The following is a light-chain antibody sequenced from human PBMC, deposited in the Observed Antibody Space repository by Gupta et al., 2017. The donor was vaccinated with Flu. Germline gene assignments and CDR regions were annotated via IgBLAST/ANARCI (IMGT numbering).Light chain of an antibody. Sequence: QSVRTQPPSASGTPGQRASTSSSGSSSNVGSQSVNWYQQLPGTAPKLLIYSSDRRPSGVPDRFSGSKSGTSASLAIGGLQSEDEADYHCAAWDDSLNGYVFGSGTKVTVL. CDR3: AAWDDSLNGYV. CDR2: SSD. V-gene: IGLV1-44*01. J-gene: IGLJ1*01. CDR1: SSNVGSQS.